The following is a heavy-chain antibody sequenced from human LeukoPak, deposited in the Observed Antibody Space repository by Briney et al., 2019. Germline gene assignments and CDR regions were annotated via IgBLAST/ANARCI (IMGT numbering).Heavy chain of an antibody. CDR3: ARDHRDYIWGSYSPYFDY. J-gene: IGHJ4*02. CDR2: IKQDGSEK. Sequence: GGSLRLSCAASGFTFSSYWMSWVRQAPGKGLEWVANIKQDGSEKYYVDSVKGRFTISRDNAKNSLYLQMNSLRAGDTAVYYCARDHRDYIWGSYSPYFDYWGQGTLVTVSS. CDR1: GFTFSSYW. D-gene: IGHD3-16*01. V-gene: IGHV3-7*01.